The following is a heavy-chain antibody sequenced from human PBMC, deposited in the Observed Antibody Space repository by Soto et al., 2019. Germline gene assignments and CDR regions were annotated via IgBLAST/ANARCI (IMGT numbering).Heavy chain of an antibody. J-gene: IGHJ6*02. V-gene: IGHV4-34*01. Sequence: PSETLSLTCAVYSGSFSGYYWSWIRQPPGKGLEWIGEINHSGSTNYNPSLKSRVTISVDTSKNQFSLKLSSVTAADTAVYYCARGGRVMSTPSKQWSGWQVYYYYYGMDVWGQGTTVTVSS. D-gene: IGHD6-19*01. CDR3: ARGGRVMSTPSKQWSGWQVYYYYYGMDV. CDR1: SGSFSGYY. CDR2: INHSGST.